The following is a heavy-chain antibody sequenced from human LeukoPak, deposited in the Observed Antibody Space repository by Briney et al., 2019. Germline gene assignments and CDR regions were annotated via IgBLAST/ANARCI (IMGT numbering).Heavy chain of an antibody. J-gene: IGHJ6*03. D-gene: IGHD3-3*01. CDR3: ARLNYDFWRGVCEGYYMDV. V-gene: IGHV3-30-3*01. CDR2: ISYDGSNK. CDR1: GFTFSSYA. Sequence: GRSLRLSCAASGFTFSSYAMHWVRQAPGKGLEWVAFISYDGSNKYYADSVKGRFTISRDNSNNTLYLQMNSLRAEDTAVYYCARLNYDFWRGVCEGYYMDVWGKGTTVTVSS.